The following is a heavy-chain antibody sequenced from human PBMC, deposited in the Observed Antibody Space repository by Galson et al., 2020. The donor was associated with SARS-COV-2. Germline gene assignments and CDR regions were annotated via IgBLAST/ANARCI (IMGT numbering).Heavy chain of an antibody. CDR2: IYHSGTT. V-gene: IGHV4-31*03. CDR3: ARTSGELDI. Sequence: SETLSLTCTVSGGSISTDGHFWTWIRQPTGKGLEWIGYIYHSGTTYYNPSLKSRLNIAVDTSQNQFSLRLRSVTAADTAVYFCARTSGELDIWGQGTMVTVSS. CDR1: GGSISTDGHF. J-gene: IGHJ3*02. D-gene: IGHD3-10*01.